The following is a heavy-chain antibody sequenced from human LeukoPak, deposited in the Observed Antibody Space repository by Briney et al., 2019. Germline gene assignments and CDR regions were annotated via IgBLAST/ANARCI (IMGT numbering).Heavy chain of an antibody. D-gene: IGHD1-26*01. CDR2: IKQDGSEK. V-gene: IGHV3-7*01. CDR3: AKILLGATGGDWFDP. Sequence: PGGSLRLSCAASEFTFSSYCMNWVRQAPGKGLEWVANIKQDGSEKYYVDSVKGRFTISRDNSKNTLSLQMNSLRTEDTAVYYCAKILLGATGGDWFDPWGQGTLVTVSS. CDR1: EFTFSSYC. J-gene: IGHJ5*02.